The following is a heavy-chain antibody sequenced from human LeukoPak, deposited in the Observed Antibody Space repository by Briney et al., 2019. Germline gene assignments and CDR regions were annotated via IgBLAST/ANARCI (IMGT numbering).Heavy chain of an antibody. CDR1: GYTFTSYY. J-gene: IGHJ6*02. D-gene: IGHD2-15*01. Sequence: ASVKVSCKASGYTFTSYYMHWVRQAPGQGLEWMGIINPSGGSTSYAQKFQGRVTMTRDTSTSTVYMELSSLRSEDTAVYYCARVTYDCSGGSCYRYYYYGMDVWGQGTTVTVSS. V-gene: IGHV1-46*01. CDR3: ARVTYDCSGGSCYRYYYYGMDV. CDR2: INPSGGST.